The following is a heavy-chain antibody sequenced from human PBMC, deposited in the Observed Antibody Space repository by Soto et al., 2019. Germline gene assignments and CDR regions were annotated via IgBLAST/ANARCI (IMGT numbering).Heavy chain of an antibody. CDR3: AKDGEYSSSWYYWFDP. V-gene: IGHV3-23*01. D-gene: IGHD6-13*01. CDR2: ICGSGGST. J-gene: IGHJ5*02. Sequence: GGSLRLSCAASGFTVSSNYMSWVRQDPGKGLEWVSVICGSGGSTYYAGSVKGRFTISRDNSKNTMYLQMNSLRAEDTAVYYCAKDGEYSSSWYYWFDPWGQGTLVTVSS. CDR1: GFTVSSNY.